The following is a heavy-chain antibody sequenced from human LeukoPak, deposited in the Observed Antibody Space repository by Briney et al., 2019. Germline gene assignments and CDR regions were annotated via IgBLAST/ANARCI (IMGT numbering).Heavy chain of an antibody. V-gene: IGHV3-64*01. D-gene: IGHD2-21*01. J-gene: IGHJ3*02. CDR3: ARPIWRDEAVLDAFAI. CDR1: GFTFSNYP. CDR2: ILGDGSST. Sequence: QPGGSLRLSCAASGFTFSNYPMHWVRQAPGKGLEYVSSILGDGSSTSYANSVKGRFTISRDNSKNTVYVQMHSLRADDTAVYYCARPIWRDEAVLDAFAIWGQGTMITVSS.